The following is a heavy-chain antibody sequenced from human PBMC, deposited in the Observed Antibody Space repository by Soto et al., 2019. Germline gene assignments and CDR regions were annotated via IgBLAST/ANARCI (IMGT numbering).Heavy chain of an antibody. CDR1: GGTFSSFV. J-gene: IGHJ3*02. Sequence: QVQLVQSGAEVKKPGSSVKVSCQASGGTFSSFVIAWVRQAPRQGLEWMGGIIPILGRPNYAQRFQGRVTITADEYTSTAYMELSSLRSEDTAVYYCATAGARDAFHIWGQGTMVTVSS. V-gene: IGHV1-69*11. CDR2: IIPILGRP. CDR3: ATAGARDAFHI. D-gene: IGHD1-26*01.